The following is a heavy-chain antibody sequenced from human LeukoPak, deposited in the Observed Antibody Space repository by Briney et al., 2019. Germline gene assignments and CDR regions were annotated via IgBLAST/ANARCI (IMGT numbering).Heavy chain of an antibody. CDR2: ISSSGSTI. D-gene: IGHD2-8*02. CDR3: ARGGYGAGGVGDLDY. J-gene: IGHJ4*02. V-gene: IGHV3-48*03. Sequence: PGGSLRLSRAASGFTFASYDMKWVRQAPGKGLEWVSYISSSGSTIYYVDSVKSRFTISRDNAKTPQYMQMSSLRAEDKAVDYCARGGYGAGGVGDLDYWGQGTLVTVSS. CDR1: GFTFASYD.